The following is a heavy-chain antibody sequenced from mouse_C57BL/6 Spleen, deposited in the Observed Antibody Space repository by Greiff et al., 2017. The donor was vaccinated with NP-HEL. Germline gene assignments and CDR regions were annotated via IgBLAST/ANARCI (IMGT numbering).Heavy chain of an antibody. CDR2: INPYNGGT. CDR3: ARPLTGTGAMDY. V-gene: IGHV1-19*01. D-gene: IGHD4-1*01. CDR1: GYTFTDYY. J-gene: IGHJ4*01. Sequence: EVQLQQSGPVLVKPGASVKMSCKASGYTFTDYYMNWVKQSHGKSLEWIGVINPYNGGTSYNQKFKGKATLTVDKSSSTTYMELNSLTSEDSAVYYCARPLTGTGAMDYWGQGTSVTVSS.